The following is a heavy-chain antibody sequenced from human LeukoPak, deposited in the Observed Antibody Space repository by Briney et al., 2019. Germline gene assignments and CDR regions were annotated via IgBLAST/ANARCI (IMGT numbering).Heavy chain of an antibody. Sequence: SETLSLTCTVSGGPISSSSDYWGWIRQPPGKGLEWIGGIYYSGSTYYNPSLKSRVTILVDTSKNQFSLKLSSVTAADTAVYYCARDILMIPQDAFDIWGQGTMVTVSS. CDR3: ARDILMIPQDAFDI. CDR1: GGPISSSSDY. CDR2: IYYSGST. D-gene: IGHD3-3*01. V-gene: IGHV4-39*07. J-gene: IGHJ3*02.